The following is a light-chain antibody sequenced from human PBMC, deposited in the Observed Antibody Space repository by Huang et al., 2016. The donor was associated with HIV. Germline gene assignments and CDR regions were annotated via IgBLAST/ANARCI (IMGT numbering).Light chain of an antibody. CDR3: QQTYSAVT. J-gene: IGKJ1*01. V-gene: IGKV1-39*01. CDR1: QTINNY. CDR2: AAS. Sequence: DIQMTQSPSSLSASVGDRVTITCRASQTINNYLNWYHQKPGKAPKLLIYAASSLQSGGPSRFSGSGSGTEFTLTISSLQLEDFATYYCQQTYSAVTFGQGTKVEIK.